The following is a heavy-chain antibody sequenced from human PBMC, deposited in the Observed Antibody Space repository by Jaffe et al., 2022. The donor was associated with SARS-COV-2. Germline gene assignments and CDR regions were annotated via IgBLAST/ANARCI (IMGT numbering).Heavy chain of an antibody. CDR2: IKPRGGDT. J-gene: IGHJ6*02. V-gene: IGHV1-46*01. CDR3: VRGHDPSGYAQNADINGVDV. Sequence: QVQLVQSGAEVKKPGASVKVSCKAAGYTFSRHHMHWVRQAPGEGLEWMGMIKPRGGDTKYAQKFQSRVTMTRDTSTSTVYMELSSLSAEDTAVYYCVRGHDPSGYAQNADINGVDVWGQGTTVTVSS. D-gene: IGHD2-8*01. CDR1: GYTFSRHH.